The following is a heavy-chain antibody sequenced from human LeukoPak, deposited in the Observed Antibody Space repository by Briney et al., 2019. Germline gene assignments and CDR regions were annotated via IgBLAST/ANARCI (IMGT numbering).Heavy chain of an antibody. CDR3: ARRLTQYDCFDP. J-gene: IGHJ5*02. D-gene: IGHD2-2*01. CDR2: TYYRSTWSN. CDR1: GDTVSSNSVT. Sequence: PSQTLSLTCAISGDTVSSNSVTWNWVRQSPSRGLEWLGRTYYRSTWSNDYAVSVRGRITVNPDTSKNQFSLHLNSVTPEDTAVYYCARRLTQYDCFDPWGQGILVTVSS. V-gene: IGHV6-1*01.